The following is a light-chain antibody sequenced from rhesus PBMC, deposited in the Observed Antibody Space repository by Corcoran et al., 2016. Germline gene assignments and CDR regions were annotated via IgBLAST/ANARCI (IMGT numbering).Light chain of an antibody. CDR3: QQYSSSLFT. J-gene: IGKJ3*01. CDR1: QSIISW. V-gene: IGKV1-22*01. CDR2: RES. Sequence: DIQLTQSPSSLSAYVGDSVTITCRASQSIISWLAWSQQKPGKAPRLLIYRESNLQSGVPARFSGSGSGTDFTLTISSLQSEDFATYYCQQYSSSLFTFGPGTKLDIK.